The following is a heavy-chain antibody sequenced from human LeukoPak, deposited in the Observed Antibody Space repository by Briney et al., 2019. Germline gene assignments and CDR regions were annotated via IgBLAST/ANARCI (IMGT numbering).Heavy chain of an antibody. CDR3: FAPFDY. V-gene: IGHV3-7*01. CDR1: GFAFSTYW. CDR2: IHQDGSEK. J-gene: IGHJ4*02. Sequence: GGSLRLSCAASGFAFSTYWMSWVRQAPGKGLGWVANIHQDGSEKYYVDSVKGRFTISRDNAKKSLFLQMNSLRVEDTAVYYCFAPFDYWGQGTLVTVSS.